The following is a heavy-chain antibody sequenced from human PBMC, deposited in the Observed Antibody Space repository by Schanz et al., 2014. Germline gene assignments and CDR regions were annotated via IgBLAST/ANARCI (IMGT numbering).Heavy chain of an antibody. CDR3: ARDEGKDGYNLAFDV. V-gene: IGHV3-33*01. J-gene: IGHJ3*01. CDR2: VCYDGSKK. D-gene: IGHD5-12*01. CDR1: GFTFSSYG. Sequence: LVESGGGVVQPGRSLRLSCAASGFTFSSYGMHWVRQVPGKGLEWVAVVCYDGSKKYYADSVKGRFTISRDNSKNMVFLQMNSLRVEDTAIYYCARDEGKDGYNLAFDVWGQGTLVTVSS.